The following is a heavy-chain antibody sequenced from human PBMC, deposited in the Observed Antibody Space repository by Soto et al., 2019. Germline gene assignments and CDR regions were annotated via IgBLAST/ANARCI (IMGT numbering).Heavy chain of an antibody. Sequence: PGGSLRLSCAGSGFAFSRFGRHWVRQAPGKGLEWVACITFNGSKEYYVDSVKGRFAISRDNSMNTLYLQMSSLGPEDTAVYYCATDPGAFAGAMRHWGRGTLVTVSS. J-gene: IGHJ4*02. CDR3: ATDPGAFAGAMRH. D-gene: IGHD3-16*01. CDR2: ITFNGSKE. V-gene: IGHV3-30*03. CDR1: GFAFSRFG.